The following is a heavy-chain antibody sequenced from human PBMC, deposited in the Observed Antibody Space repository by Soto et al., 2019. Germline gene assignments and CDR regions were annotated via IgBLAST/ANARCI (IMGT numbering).Heavy chain of an antibody. CDR3: ARPSPLRFLEWSPRPEDYYYGMDV. CDR1: GGTFSSYA. D-gene: IGHD3-3*01. V-gene: IGHV1-69*13. CDR2: IIPIFGTA. J-gene: IGHJ6*02. Sequence: SVKVSCKASGGTFSSYAISWVRQAPGQGLEWMGGIIPIFGTANYAQKFQGRVTITADESTSTAYMELSSLRSEDTAVYYWARPSPLRFLEWSPRPEDYYYGMDVWGQGTTVTVSS.